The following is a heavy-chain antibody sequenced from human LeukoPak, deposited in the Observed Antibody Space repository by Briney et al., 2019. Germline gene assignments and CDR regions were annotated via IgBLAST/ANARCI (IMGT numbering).Heavy chain of an antibody. D-gene: IGHD3-22*01. V-gene: IGHV4-61*01. CDR2: IYYSGST. CDR3: ARAYYDSSGYNGLWFDP. J-gene: IGHJ5*02. Sequence: SETLSLTCAVSGYSISCGYYWGWIRQPPGKGLGWIGYIYYSGSTDYNPSLKSRVTISVDTSKNQFSLKLSSVTAADTAVYYCARAYYDSSGYNGLWFDPWGQGTLVTVSS. CDR1: GYSISCGYY.